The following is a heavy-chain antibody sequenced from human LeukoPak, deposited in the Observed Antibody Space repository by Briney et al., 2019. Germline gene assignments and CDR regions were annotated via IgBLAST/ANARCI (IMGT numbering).Heavy chain of an antibody. D-gene: IGHD6-13*01. CDR3: ASAAAGTHFDY. V-gene: IGHV4-34*01. CDR2: INHSGST. J-gene: IGHJ4*02. Sequence: SETLSLTCAVYGGSFSGYYWSWIRKPPGKGLEWIGEINHSGSTNYNPSLKSRVTISVDTSKNQFSLKLSSVTAADTAVYYCASAAAGTHFDYWGQGTLITVSS. CDR1: GGSFSGYY.